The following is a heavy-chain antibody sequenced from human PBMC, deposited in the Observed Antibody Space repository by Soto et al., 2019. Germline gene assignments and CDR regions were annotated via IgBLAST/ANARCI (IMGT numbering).Heavy chain of an antibody. CDR3: ARNMVRGVIISPYYYGMDV. CDR2: IIPIFGTA. D-gene: IGHD3-10*01. J-gene: IGHJ6*02. Sequence: QVQLVQSGAEVKKPGSSVKVSCKASGGTFSSYAISWVRQAPGQGLEWMGGIIPIFGTANYAQKFQGRVTIPADESTSTAYMELTSLRSEDTAVYYCARNMVRGVIISPYYYGMDVWGQGTTVTVSS. V-gene: IGHV1-69*01. CDR1: GGTFSSYA.